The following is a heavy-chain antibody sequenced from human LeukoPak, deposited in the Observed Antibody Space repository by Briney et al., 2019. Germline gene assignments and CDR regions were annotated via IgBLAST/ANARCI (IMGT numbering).Heavy chain of an antibody. J-gene: IGHJ6*03. V-gene: IGHV1-2*02. D-gene: IGHD6-19*01. Sequence: GASVKVSCKASGYTFTGYYMHWVRQAPGQGLEWMGWINPNSGGTNYAQKFQGRVTMTRDTSISTAYMELSRLRSDDTAVYYCARGVSGREYYFYYYMDVWAKGPRSPSP. CDR3: ARGVSGREYYFYYYMDV. CDR2: INPNSGGT. CDR1: GYTFTGYY.